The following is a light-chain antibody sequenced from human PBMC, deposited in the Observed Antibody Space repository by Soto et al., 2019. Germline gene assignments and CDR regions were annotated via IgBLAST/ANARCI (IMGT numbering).Light chain of an antibody. V-gene: IGLV2-14*01. CDR3: SSYKTSSTFV. CDR1: SSDVGRYDF. Sequence: QSVLAQPASVSGSPGQSITISFTGNSSDVGRYDFVSWFQQHPGKAPKLMIYDVSIRPSGVSDHFSGSKSGNTASLTVSGLQAEDEADYYCSSYKTSSTFVLGTGTKVTVL. J-gene: IGLJ1*01. CDR2: DVS.